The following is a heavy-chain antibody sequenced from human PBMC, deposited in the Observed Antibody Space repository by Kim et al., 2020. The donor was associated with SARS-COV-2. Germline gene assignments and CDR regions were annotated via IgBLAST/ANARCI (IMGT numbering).Heavy chain of an antibody. CDR3: VRGSGWLGDY. V-gene: IGHV3-7*03. CDR1: GFTFSGHR. D-gene: IGHD6-19*01. CDR2: IKQDGSEK. Sequence: GGSLRLSCAASGFTFSGHRMNWVRQAPGKGLEWVAIIKQDGSEKYYLDSVKGRFTVSRDNAKDLLYLQMNGLRAEDTAVYYCVRGSGWLGDYWGQGTLVTVSS. J-gene: IGHJ4*02.